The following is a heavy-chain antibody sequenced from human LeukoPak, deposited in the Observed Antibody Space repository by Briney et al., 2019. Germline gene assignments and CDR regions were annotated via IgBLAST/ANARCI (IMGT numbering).Heavy chain of an antibody. CDR2: IYSGGDT. J-gene: IGHJ4*02. D-gene: IGHD3-22*01. CDR1: GFTVNSNY. Sequence: GGSLRLSCAVSGFTVNSNYMTWVRQAPGKGLEWVSVIYSGGDTYYADSVKGRFTISRDNSKNTLYLQMNNLRAEDTAVYYCARDRGAYYYDTGYWGQGTLVTVSS. CDR3: ARDRGAYYYDTGY. V-gene: IGHV3-66*01.